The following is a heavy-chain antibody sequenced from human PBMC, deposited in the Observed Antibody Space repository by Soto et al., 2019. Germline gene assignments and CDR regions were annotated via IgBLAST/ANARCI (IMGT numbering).Heavy chain of an antibody. CDR2: TYYRSKWYN. CDR3: ARTLSSSAENWFDP. Sequence: PSQTLSLTCAISVDSVSSNSAAWNWIRQSPSRGLEWLGRTYYRSKWYNDYAVSVKSRITINPDTSKNQFSLQLNSVTPEDTAVYFCARTLSSSAENWFDPWGQGTLVTVSA. V-gene: IGHV6-1*01. D-gene: IGHD6-6*01. CDR1: VDSVSSNSAA. J-gene: IGHJ5*02.